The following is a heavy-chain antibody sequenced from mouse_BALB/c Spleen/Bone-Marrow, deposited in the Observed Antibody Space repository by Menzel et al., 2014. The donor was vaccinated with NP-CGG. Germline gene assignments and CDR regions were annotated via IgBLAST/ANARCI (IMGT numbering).Heavy chain of an antibody. V-gene: IGHV3-1*02. CDR3: TSYGNYWYFDV. J-gene: IGHJ1*01. CDR2: INHSGST. D-gene: IGHD2-1*01. Sequence: DVKLVESGPDLVKPSQSLSLPCTVTGYSITSGYSWHWIRQFPGNKLEWMGYINHSGSTNYNPSLRSRISITRDTSKNQFFLHLNSVTTEDTATYYCTSYGNYWYFDVWGAGTTVTVSS. CDR1: GYSITSGYS.